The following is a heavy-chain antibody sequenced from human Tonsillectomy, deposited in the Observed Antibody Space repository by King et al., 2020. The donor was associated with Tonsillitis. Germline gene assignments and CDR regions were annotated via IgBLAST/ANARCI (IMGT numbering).Heavy chain of an antibody. D-gene: IGHD4-17*01. CDR2: IYYSGST. CDR1: GGSISSSSYY. J-gene: IGHJ3*02. CDR3: ARRRYGDPLTNAFDI. Sequence: QLQESGPGLVKPSETLSLTCTVSGGSISSSSYYWGWIRQPPGKGLEWIGSIYYSGSTYYNPSLKSRVTISVDTSKNQFSLKLSSVTAADTAGYYCARRRYGDPLTNAFDIWGQGTMVTVSS. V-gene: IGHV4-39*01.